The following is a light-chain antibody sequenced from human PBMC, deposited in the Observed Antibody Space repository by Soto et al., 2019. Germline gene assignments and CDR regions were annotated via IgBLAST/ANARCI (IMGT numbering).Light chain of an antibody. CDR3: RSYAGSSTLV. Sequence: QSALTQPASVSGSPGQSITISCTGTSSDVGSYNLVSCYQQHPVKAPKLMIYDGSKRPSGVSNRFYGYKSGNTASLIISGLPAEDAADYCCRSYAGSSTLVFGGGTKLTVL. J-gene: IGLJ3*02. CDR2: DGS. V-gene: IGLV2-23*01. CDR1: SSDVGSYNL.